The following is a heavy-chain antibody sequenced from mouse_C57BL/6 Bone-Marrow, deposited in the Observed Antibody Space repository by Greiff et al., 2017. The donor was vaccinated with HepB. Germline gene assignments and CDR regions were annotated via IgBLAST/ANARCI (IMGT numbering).Heavy chain of an antibody. V-gene: IGHV7-3*01. J-gene: IGHJ4*01. CDR3: ARYIRGYYAMDY. Sequence: DVQLVESGGGLVQPGGSLSLSCAASGFTFTDYYMSWVRQPPGKALEWLGFIRNKANGYTTEYSASVKGRFTISRDNSQSILYLQMNALRAEDSATYYCARYIRGYYAMDYWGQGTSVTVSS. D-gene: IGHD2-12*01. CDR1: GFTFTDYY. CDR2: IRNKANGYTT.